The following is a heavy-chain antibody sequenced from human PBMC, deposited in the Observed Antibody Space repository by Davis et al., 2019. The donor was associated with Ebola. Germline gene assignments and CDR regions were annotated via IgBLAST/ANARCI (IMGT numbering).Heavy chain of an antibody. CDR2: INPNSGGT. Sequence: ASVKVSCKASGYTFTGYYMHWVRQAPGQGLEWMGWINPNSGGTNYAQKFQGWVTMTRDTSISTAYMELSRLRSDDTAVYYCARGSPKWEQGWFDPWGQGTLVTVSS. D-gene: IGHD1-26*01. V-gene: IGHV1-2*04. J-gene: IGHJ5*02. CDR1: GYTFTGYY. CDR3: ARGSPKWEQGWFDP.